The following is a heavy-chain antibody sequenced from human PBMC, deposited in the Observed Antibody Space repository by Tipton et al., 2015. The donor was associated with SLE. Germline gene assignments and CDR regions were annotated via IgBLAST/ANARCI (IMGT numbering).Heavy chain of an antibody. D-gene: IGHD4-11*01. V-gene: IGHV4-31*03. CDR3: ARGHDYSYYFDY. J-gene: IGHJ4*02. Sequence: TLSLTCTVSGGSISSGGYYWSWIRQHPGKGLEWIGYIYYSGSPYYNPSLKSRVTISVDTSKNQFSLKLSSVTAADTAVYYCARGHDYSYYFDYWGQGTLVTVSS. CDR2: IYYSGSP. CDR1: GGSISSGGYY.